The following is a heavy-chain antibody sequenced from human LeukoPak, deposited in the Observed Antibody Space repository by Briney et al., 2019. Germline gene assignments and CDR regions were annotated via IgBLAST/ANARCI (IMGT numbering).Heavy chain of an antibody. V-gene: IGHV1-2*04. CDR2: INPNSGGT. J-gene: IGHJ1*01. D-gene: IGHD3-10*01. CDR3: ATFPYYGSGSYQYFQL. Sequence: ASVKVSCKASGYTFTGYYMHWVRQAPGQGLEWVGWINPNSGGTNYAQKFQGWVTMTRDTSISTAYMELSRLRSDDTAVYYCATFPYYGSGSYQYFQLWGQGTLVTVSS. CDR1: GYTFTGYY.